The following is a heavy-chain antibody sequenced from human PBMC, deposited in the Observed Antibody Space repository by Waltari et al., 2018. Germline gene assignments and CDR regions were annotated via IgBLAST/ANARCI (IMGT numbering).Heavy chain of an antibody. CDR3: ARDLTAIRAFDY. Sequence: QVQLVESGGGLVKPGGSLRLSCVASGFAFSGFHMNWVRQAPGKGLQWVSFIQTGGGYTNYADSVKGRFTISRDDAKNSVYLQMNSLSADDTAVYFCARDLTAIRAFDYWGHGILVTVSS. V-gene: IGHV3-11*06. J-gene: IGHJ4*01. CDR1: GFAFSGFH. D-gene: IGHD2-21*02. CDR2: IQTGGGYT.